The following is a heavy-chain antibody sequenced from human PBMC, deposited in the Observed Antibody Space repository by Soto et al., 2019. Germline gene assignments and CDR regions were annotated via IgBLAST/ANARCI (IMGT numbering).Heavy chain of an antibody. Sequence: QVQLVQSGAEVKKPGASVKVSCKASGYTFTSYGISWVRQAPGQGLEWMGWISAYNGNTNYAQKLQGRVTMTTDTSTSTAYMELRSLRSDDTAVYYCARAYYDILTGYPHAFDICGQGTMVTVSS. CDR3: ARAYYDILTGYPHAFDI. J-gene: IGHJ3*02. CDR2: ISAYNGNT. D-gene: IGHD3-9*01. V-gene: IGHV1-18*01. CDR1: GYTFTSYG.